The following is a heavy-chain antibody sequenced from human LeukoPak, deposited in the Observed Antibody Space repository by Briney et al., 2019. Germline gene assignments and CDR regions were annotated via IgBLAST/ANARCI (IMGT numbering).Heavy chain of an antibody. V-gene: IGHV3-11*01. CDR2: ISSSGSTI. CDR3: ARDKEPAVRWLQLLEPYYYYGMDV. D-gene: IGHD5-24*01. CDR1: GFTFSDYY. Sequence: GGSLRLSCAASGFTFSDYYMSWIRQAPGKGLEWVSYISSSGSTIYYADSVKGRFTISRDNAKNSLYLQMNSLRAEDTAVYYCARDKEPAVRWLQLLEPYYYYGMDVWGQGTTVTVSS. J-gene: IGHJ6*02.